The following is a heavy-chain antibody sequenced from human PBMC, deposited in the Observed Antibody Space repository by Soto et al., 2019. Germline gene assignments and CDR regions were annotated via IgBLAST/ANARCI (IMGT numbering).Heavy chain of an antibody. J-gene: IGHJ3*02. D-gene: IGHD3-3*01. CDR3: AKGAYYDFWSGYTAFDI. CDR2: ISDNGGST. V-gene: IGHV3-23*01. Sequence: HPGGSLRLSCAASGFTFISHAMSWVRQAPGKGLEWVSAISDNGGSTYYADSVKGRFTISRDNSKNTLYLQMNSLRAEDTALYYCAKGAYYDFWSGYTAFDIWGQGTMVTVSS. CDR1: GFTFISHA.